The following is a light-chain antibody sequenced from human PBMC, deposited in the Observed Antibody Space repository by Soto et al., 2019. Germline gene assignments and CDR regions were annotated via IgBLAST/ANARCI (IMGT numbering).Light chain of an antibody. J-gene: IGLJ3*02. Sequence: QSVLTQSPSASGTPGQRVSISCSGSSSNIGSNTVSWYQHVPGTAPKLLIYSNDQRPSAVPGRFSGSKSGSSASLAISGLQSEEEAHYYCATCDDSLNVVFGGGTKLTVL. V-gene: IGLV1-44*01. CDR1: SSNIGSNT. CDR3: ATCDDSLNVV. CDR2: SND.